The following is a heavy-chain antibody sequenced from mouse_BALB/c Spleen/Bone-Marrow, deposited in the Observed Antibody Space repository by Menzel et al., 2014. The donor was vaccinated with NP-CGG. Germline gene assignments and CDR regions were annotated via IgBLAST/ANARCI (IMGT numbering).Heavy chain of an antibody. J-gene: IGHJ2*01. V-gene: IGHV1-77*01. CDR2: IYPESGDA. Sequence: VQLQESGAELARPGASVKLSCKASDYTFTDYYINWVKQRTGQGLEWIGEIYPESGDAFYNENFKGKATLTADISSSTAYMQLSSLTSDDSAVYFCAKGSFDYWGQGTTLTVSS. D-gene: IGHD1-1*01. CDR3: AKGSFDY. CDR1: DYTFTDYY.